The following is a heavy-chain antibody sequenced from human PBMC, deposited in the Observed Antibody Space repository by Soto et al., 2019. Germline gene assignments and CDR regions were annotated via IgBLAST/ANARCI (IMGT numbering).Heavy chain of an antibody. J-gene: IGHJ6*02. CDR1: GYSFTSYW. CDR3: ATRTITYYDILAGYYRAYYYYGMDV. D-gene: IGHD3-9*01. CDR2: IDPSDSYT. Sequence: PGESLKISCKGSGYSFTSYWIIWVRQMPGKGLEWMGRIDPSDSYTNYSPSFQGHVTISADKSISTAYLQWSSLKASDTAMYYCATRTITYYDILAGYYRAYYYYGMDVWGQGTTVTVSS. V-gene: IGHV5-10-1*01.